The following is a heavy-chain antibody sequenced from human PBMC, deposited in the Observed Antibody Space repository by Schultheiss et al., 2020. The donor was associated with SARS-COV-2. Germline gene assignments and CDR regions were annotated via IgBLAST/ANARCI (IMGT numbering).Heavy chain of an antibody. CDR2: INSDGSST. J-gene: IGHJ6*02. CDR1: GFTFSSYA. V-gene: IGHV3-74*01. D-gene: IGHD5-18*01. Sequence: GGSLRLSCAASGFTFSSYAMSWVRQAPGKGLEWVSRINSDGSSTSYADSVKGRFTISRDNAKNTLYLQMNSLRAEDTAVYYCARGEYSYRYVDNYYYGLDVWGQGTTVTVSS. CDR3: ARGEYSYRYVDNYYYGLDV.